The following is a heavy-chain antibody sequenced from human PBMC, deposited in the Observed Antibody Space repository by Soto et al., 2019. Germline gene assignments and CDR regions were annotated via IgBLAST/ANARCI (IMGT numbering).Heavy chain of an antibody. CDR1: GYTFTSHD. CDR2: MNPNSGNT. CDR3: ARWDYGDYARFDY. Sequence: QVQLVQSGAEVKKSGASVKVSCKASGYTFTSHDINWVRQATGQGLEWMGWMNPNSGNTGYAQKFQGRVTMTRNTSITTAYTELSILRSEDTAVYYCARWDYGDYARFDYWGQGTLVTVSS. D-gene: IGHD4-17*01. J-gene: IGHJ4*02. V-gene: IGHV1-8*01.